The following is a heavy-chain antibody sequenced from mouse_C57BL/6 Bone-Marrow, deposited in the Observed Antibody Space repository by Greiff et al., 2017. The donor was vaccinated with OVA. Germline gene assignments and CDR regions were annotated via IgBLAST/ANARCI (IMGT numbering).Heavy chain of an antibody. D-gene: IGHD1-1*01. V-gene: IGHV5-17*01. CDR2: ISSGSSTI. Sequence: EVKLVESGGGLVKPGGSLKLSCAASGFTFSDYGMHWVRQAPEKGLEWVAYISSGSSTIYYADTVKGRFTISRDNAKNTPFLQMTSLRSEDTAMYYCARHYGSSYWYFDVWGTGTTVTVSS. J-gene: IGHJ1*03. CDR1: GFTFSDYG. CDR3: ARHYGSSYWYFDV.